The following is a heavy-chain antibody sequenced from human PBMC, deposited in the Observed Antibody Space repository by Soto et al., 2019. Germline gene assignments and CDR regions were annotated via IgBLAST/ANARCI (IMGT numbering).Heavy chain of an antibody. Sequence: ASVKVSCKASGYTFTSYGISWVRQAPGQGLEWMGWISAYNGNTNYAQKLQGRVTMTTDTSTSTAYMELRSLRSDDTAVYYCARLFRNNSGSYWSRYFDYWGQGTLVTVSS. V-gene: IGHV1-18*01. CDR3: ARLFRNNSGSYWSRYFDY. CDR1: GYTFTSYG. D-gene: IGHD1-26*01. J-gene: IGHJ4*02. CDR2: ISAYNGNT.